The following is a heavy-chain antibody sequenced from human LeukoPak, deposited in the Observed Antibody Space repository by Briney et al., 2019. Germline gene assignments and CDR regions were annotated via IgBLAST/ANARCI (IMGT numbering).Heavy chain of an antibody. Sequence: GGSLRLSCSASGFTFSDYYMSWLRQAPGKGLEYLSYISGTSSDTNYADSVRGRFTISRDNAENSLYLQMNSLRVEDTAVYYCARTARTPAYWGQGTLVTVSS. CDR2: ISGTSSDT. D-gene: IGHD6-6*01. J-gene: IGHJ4*02. V-gene: IGHV3-11*06. CDR3: ARTARTPAY. CDR1: GFTFSDYY.